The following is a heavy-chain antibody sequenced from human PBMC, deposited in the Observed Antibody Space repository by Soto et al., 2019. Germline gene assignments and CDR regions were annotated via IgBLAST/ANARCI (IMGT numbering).Heavy chain of an antibody. Sequence: SETLSLTCTVSGGSISSYYWSWIRQPAGKGLEWIGRIYTSGSTNYNPSLKSRVTISVDTSKNQFSLKLSSVTAADTAVYYCASSKYYDFWSGYYSRGYCDYWGQGTLVTVSS. J-gene: IGHJ4*02. V-gene: IGHV4-4*07. CDR3: ASSKYYDFWSGYYSRGYCDY. D-gene: IGHD3-3*01. CDR1: GGSISSYY. CDR2: IYTSGST.